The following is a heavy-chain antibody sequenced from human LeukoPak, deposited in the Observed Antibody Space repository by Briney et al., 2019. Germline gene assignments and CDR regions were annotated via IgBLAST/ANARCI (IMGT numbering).Heavy chain of an antibody. CDR2: IYPRDGST. CDR1: GYTFTSNY. CDR3: ARDQEGFDY. V-gene: IGHV1-46*01. J-gene: IGHJ4*02. Sequence: ASVKVSCKASGYTFTSNYIHWVRQAPGQGLEWMGMIYPRDGSTSYAQKFQGRVTVTRDTSTSTVHMELSGLRSEDTAVYYCARDQEGFDYWGQGTLVTVSS.